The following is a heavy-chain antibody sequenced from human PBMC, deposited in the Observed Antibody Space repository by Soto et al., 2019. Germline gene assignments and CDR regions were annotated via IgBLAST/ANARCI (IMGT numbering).Heavy chain of an antibody. D-gene: IGHD6-13*01. CDR3: ARAPYSSSLLGGDYYYYGMDV. Sequence: GESLKISCKGSGYSFTSYWIGWVRQMPGKGLEWMGIIYPGDSDTRYSPSFQGQVTISADKSISTAYLRWSSLKASDTAMYYCARAPYSSSLLGGDYYYYGMDVWGQGTTVTVSS. J-gene: IGHJ6*02. CDR1: GYSFTSYW. V-gene: IGHV5-51*01. CDR2: IYPGDSDT.